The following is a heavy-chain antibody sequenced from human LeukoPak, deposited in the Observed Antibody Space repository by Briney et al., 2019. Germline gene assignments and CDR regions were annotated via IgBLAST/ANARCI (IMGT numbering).Heavy chain of an antibody. CDR3: ARVRYFDTYYFDY. D-gene: IGHD3-9*01. CDR1: GGSISSGSYY. CDR2: IYTSGST. V-gene: IGHV4-61*02. J-gene: IGHJ4*02. Sequence: SQTLSLTCTVSGGSISSGSYYWSWIRQPAGKGLEWIGRIYTSGSTNYNPSLKSRVTISVDTSKNQFSLKLTSVTAADTAVYYCARVRYFDTYYFDYWGQGTLVTVSS.